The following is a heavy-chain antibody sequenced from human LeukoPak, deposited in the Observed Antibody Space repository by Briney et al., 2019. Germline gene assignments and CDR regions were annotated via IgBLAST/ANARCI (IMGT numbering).Heavy chain of an antibody. CDR2: ISGSGGST. Sequence: PGGSLRLSCAASGFTFSSYAMSWVRQAPGKGLEWVSAISGSGGSTYYADSVKGRFTISRDNSKNTLYLQMNSLRAEDTAVYYCAKGLSRGHCSSTSCRDAFDIWGQGTMVTVSS. CDR3: AKGLSRGHCSSTSCRDAFDI. D-gene: IGHD2-2*01. J-gene: IGHJ3*02. V-gene: IGHV3-23*01. CDR1: GFTFSSYA.